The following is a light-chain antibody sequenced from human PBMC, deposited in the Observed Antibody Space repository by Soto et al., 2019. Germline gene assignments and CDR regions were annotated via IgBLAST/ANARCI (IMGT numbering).Light chain of an antibody. Sequence: DIVMTQSPDFLAVSLGERATINCKSSQSVFYNSNNTNYLAWYQQKPVQPPKLLIYWASTREAGVPDRFRGSGAGTDFSLTISSLQAEDVAVYCCQHYSRPPWSFGQGTKVEIK. J-gene: IGKJ1*01. V-gene: IGKV4-1*01. CDR3: QHYSRPPWS. CDR1: QSVFYNSNNTNY. CDR2: WAS.